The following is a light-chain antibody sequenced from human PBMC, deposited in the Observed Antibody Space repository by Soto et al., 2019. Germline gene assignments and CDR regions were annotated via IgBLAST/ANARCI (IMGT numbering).Light chain of an antibody. CDR3: QRDNFYSEA. Sequence: DIQMTQYQSSLSASVGDRVTIICRASQGIGSWLAWYQQKPGKAPNLLIYKASTLKSGVPSRFSGSGSGTEFTLTISSLQPDDFARYCCQRDNFYSEAFAQGSKVDIK. CDR2: KAS. J-gene: IGKJ1*01. V-gene: IGKV1-5*03. CDR1: QGIGSW.